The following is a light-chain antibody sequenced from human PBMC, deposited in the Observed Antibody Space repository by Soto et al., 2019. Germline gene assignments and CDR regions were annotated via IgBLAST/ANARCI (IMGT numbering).Light chain of an antibody. CDR2: DAS. Sequence: EIVLTQSPATLSLSPGERATLSCRASQSVSSYLAWYQQKPGQAPRLLIYDASNRATGIPARFSGSGSGTDFTLTISGLEPEDFAFYYCKQRSNWPPYTCGQGTKLEIK. CDR1: QSVSSY. CDR3: KQRSNWPPYT. J-gene: IGKJ2*01. V-gene: IGKV3-11*01.